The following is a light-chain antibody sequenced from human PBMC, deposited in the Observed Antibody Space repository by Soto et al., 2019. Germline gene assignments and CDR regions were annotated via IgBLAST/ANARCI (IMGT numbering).Light chain of an antibody. J-gene: IGLJ1*01. CDR2: ANS. CDR1: SSNIGAGYD. Sequence: QAVVTQPPSVSGAPGQRVTISCTGSSSNIGAGYDVHWYQQLPGRAPKLLIYANSNRPSGVPDRFSGSRSGTSASLAITGLQAEDEADYSCQSYDSSLSGFYVFGTGTKVTAL. V-gene: IGLV1-40*01. CDR3: QSYDSSLSGFYV.